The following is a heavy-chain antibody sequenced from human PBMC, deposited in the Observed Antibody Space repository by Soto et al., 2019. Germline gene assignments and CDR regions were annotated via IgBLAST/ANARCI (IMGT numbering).Heavy chain of an antibody. J-gene: IGHJ4*02. Sequence: PGGSLRLSCAASGFTFSSYGMHWVRQAPGKGLEWVAVISYDGSNKYYADSVKGRFTISRDNSKNTLYLQMNSLRAEDTAVYYCAKNSDIVVVPAAIGYWGQGTLVTVSS. CDR3: AKNSDIVVVPAAIGY. V-gene: IGHV3-30*18. CDR2: ISYDGSNK. CDR1: GFTFSSYG. D-gene: IGHD2-2*02.